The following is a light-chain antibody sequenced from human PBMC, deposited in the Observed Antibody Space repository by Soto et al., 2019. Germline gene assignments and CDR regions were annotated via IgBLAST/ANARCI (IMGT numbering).Light chain of an antibody. Sequence: EIVMTQSPATLSVSPGERATLSCRASQSVSSDLAWYQQKPGQAPRLLIYSISTRATGVPARFSGSRSGTDFTLTISSLQSEDSAVYFCEQYKNWPPWTFGQGTKVEI. CDR1: QSVSSD. CDR3: EQYKNWPPWT. CDR2: SIS. V-gene: IGKV3-15*01. J-gene: IGKJ1*01.